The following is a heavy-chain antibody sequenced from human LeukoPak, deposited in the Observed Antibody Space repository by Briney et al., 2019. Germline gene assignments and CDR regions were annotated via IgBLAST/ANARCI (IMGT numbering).Heavy chain of an antibody. J-gene: IGHJ5*02. V-gene: IGHV1-2*02. CDR2: INPNSGGT. D-gene: IGHD5-18*01. CDR1: GYTFTGYY. Sequence: ASVKVSRKASGYTFTGYYMHWVRQAPGQGLEWMGWINPNSGGTNYAQKFQGRVTMTRDTSISTAYMELSRLRSDDTAVYYCARRYSYGFTLWFDPWGQGTLVTVSS. CDR3: ARRYSYGFTLWFDP.